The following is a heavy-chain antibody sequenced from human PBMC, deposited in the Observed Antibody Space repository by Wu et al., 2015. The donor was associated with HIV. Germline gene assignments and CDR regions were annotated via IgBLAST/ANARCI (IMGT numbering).Heavy chain of an antibody. CDR2: INPNSGGT. Sequence: QVQLVQSGAEVKKPGASVKVSCQASGYTFTDYYIHWLRQAPGQGLEWMGWINPNSGGTNYAQKFHGRVTLTRDTSIGTAYMELSRLTSDDTAVYYCARGELFRVDDAFDLWGQGTLVTVSS. CDR3: ARGELFRVDDAFDL. D-gene: IGHD3-10*01. J-gene: IGHJ3*01. CDR1: GYTFTDYY. V-gene: IGHV1-2*02.